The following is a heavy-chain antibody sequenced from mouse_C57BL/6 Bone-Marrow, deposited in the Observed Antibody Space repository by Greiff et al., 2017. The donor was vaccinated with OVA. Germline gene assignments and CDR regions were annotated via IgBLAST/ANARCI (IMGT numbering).Heavy chain of an antibody. CDR2: ISSGGDYI. CDR1: GFTFSSYA. J-gene: IGHJ2*01. Sequence: EVMLVESGEGLVKPGGSLKLSCAASGFTFSSYAMSWVRQTPEKRLAWVAYISSGGDYIYYADTVKGRFTISRDNARNTLYLQMSSLKSEDTAMYYCTREGYYCFDYWGQGTTLTVSS. V-gene: IGHV5-9-1*02. CDR3: TREGYYCFDY.